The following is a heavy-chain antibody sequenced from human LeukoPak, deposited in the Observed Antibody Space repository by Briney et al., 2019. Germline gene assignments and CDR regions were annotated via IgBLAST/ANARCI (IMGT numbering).Heavy chain of an antibody. CDR1: GFTFSSYS. V-gene: IGHV3-48*01. D-gene: IGHD1-1*01. J-gene: IGHJ6*02. Sequence: PGGSLRLSCAASGFTFSSYSVNWVRQAPGKGLEWVSYISSSSSTIYYADSVKGRFTISRDNAKNSLYLQMNSLRAEDTAVYYCARATGTFNYYYGMDVWGQGTTVTVSS. CDR3: ARATGTFNYYYGMDV. CDR2: ISSSSSTI.